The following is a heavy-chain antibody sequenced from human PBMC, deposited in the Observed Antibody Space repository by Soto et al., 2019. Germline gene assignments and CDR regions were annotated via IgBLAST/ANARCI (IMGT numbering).Heavy chain of an antibody. D-gene: IGHD3-10*01. J-gene: IGHJ5*02. V-gene: IGHV4-31*03. CDR2: IYYSGST. Sequence: PSETLSLTCTVSGCSISSGGYYWSWILQHPGKGLEWIGYIYYSGSTYYNPSLKSRVTISVDTSKNQFSLKLSSVTAADTAVYYCARGLVLLGVGELLYENWFDPWCQATRVNVAS. CDR3: ARGLVLLGVGELLYENWFDP. CDR1: GCSISSGGYY.